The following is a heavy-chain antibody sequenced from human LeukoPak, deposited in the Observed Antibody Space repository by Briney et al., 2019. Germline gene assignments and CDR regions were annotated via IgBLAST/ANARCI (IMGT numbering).Heavy chain of an antibody. Sequence: SETLSLTCTVSGGSISSSSYYWGWIRQPPGKGLEWIGSIYYSGSTYYNPSLKSRVTISVDTSKNQFSLKLSSVTAADTAVYYCARTYYYGSGSYYNVVYWFDPWGQGTLVTVSS. V-gene: IGHV4-39*07. D-gene: IGHD3-10*01. CDR2: IYYSGST. J-gene: IGHJ5*02. CDR3: ARTYYYGSGSYYNVVYWFDP. CDR1: GGSISSSSYY.